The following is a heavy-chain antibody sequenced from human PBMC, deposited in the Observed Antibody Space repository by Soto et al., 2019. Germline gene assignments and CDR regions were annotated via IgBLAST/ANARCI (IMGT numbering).Heavy chain of an antibody. Sequence: ASVKVSCKASGYTFTSYGISWVRQAPGQGLEWMGWISAYNGNTNYAQKLQGRVTMTTDTSTSTAYMELRSLRSDDTAVYYCARDSDYGDYGPPGIMYYGMDVWGQGTTVTVSS. D-gene: IGHD4-17*01. CDR1: GYTFTSYG. V-gene: IGHV1-18*01. CDR3: ARDSDYGDYGPPGIMYYGMDV. CDR2: ISAYNGNT. J-gene: IGHJ6*02.